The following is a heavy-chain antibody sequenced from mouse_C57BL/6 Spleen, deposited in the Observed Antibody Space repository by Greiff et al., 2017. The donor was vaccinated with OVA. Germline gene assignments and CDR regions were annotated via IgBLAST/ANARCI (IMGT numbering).Heavy chain of an antibody. CDR1: GFTFSSYG. CDR2: ISSGGSYT. V-gene: IGHV5-6*02. CDR3: ARHGGLGWYFDV. D-gene: IGHD2-4*01. Sequence: EVMLVESGGDLVKPGGSLKLSCAASGFTFSSYGMSWVRQTPDKRLEWVATISSGGSYTYYPDSVKGRFTISRDNAKNTLYLQMSSLKSEDTAMYYCARHGGLGWYFDVWGTGTTVTVSS. J-gene: IGHJ1*03.